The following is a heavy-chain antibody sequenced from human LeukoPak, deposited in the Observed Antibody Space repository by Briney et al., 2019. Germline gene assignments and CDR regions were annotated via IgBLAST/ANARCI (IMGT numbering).Heavy chain of an antibody. V-gene: IGHV1-2*02. Sequence: GASVKVSCKASGYTFTGYYMHWVRQAPGQGLEWMGWINPNSGGTNYAQKFQGRVTMTRDTSISTAYMELSRLRSDDTAVYYCARDPSVDYDLLSHWFDPWGQGTLVTVSS. J-gene: IGHJ5*02. CDR2: INPNSGGT. CDR3: ARDPSVDYDLLSHWFDP. CDR1: GYTFTGYY. D-gene: IGHD3-9*01.